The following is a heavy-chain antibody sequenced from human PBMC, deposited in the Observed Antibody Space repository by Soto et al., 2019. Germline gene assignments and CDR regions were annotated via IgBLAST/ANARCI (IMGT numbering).Heavy chain of an antibody. D-gene: IGHD3-3*01. CDR2: IRAYNGKA. CDR3: ARQHNDLWSESPDFDY. Sequence: QVQLVQSGGEVKKPGASVKVSCKASGYNYSNYGVTWVRQAPGQGLEWMGWIRAYNGKANYAPNIQDRVTMTIDTSTSTAYMEMRSLRSDDTAVYYCARQHNDLWSESPDFDYWGQGTLVTVSA. CDR1: GYNYSNYG. J-gene: IGHJ4*02. V-gene: IGHV1-18*04.